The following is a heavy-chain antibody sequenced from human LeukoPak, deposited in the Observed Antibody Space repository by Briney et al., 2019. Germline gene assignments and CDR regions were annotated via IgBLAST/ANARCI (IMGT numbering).Heavy chain of an antibody. V-gene: IGHV4-38-2*02. Sequence: PSETLSLTCTVSGYSISSGYYWGWIRQPPGKGLEWIGSIYHSGSTYYNPSLKSRVTISVDTPKNQFSLKLSSVTAADTAVYYCARASIAAAASTDEYFQHWGQGTLVTVSS. D-gene: IGHD6-13*01. CDR3: ARASIAAAASTDEYFQH. J-gene: IGHJ1*01. CDR2: IYHSGST. CDR1: GYSISSGYY.